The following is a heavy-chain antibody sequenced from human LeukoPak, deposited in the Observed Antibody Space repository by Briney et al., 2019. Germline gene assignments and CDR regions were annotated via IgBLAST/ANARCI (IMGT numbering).Heavy chain of an antibody. CDR3: ARDRGRVNSSGWLDY. D-gene: IGHD6-19*01. CDR1: GDSISGYY. Sequence: SETLSLTCTVSGDSISGYYWSWIRQPPGKGLEWIGYIYYSGSTKYNPSLKSRVTISVDTSKNQFSLKLSSVTAADAAVYYCARDRGRVNSSGWLDYWGQGTLVTVSS. V-gene: IGHV4-59*01. CDR2: IYYSGST. J-gene: IGHJ4*02.